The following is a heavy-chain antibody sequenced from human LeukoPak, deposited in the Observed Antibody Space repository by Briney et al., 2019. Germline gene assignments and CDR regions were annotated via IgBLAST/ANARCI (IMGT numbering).Heavy chain of an antibody. D-gene: IGHD5-24*01. V-gene: IGHV3-30*02. CDR2: IRYDGSKQ. Sequence: PGGSLRLSCAASGFTFSSYGMHWVRQAPGKGLEWVAFIRYDGSKQYYADSVKGRFTISRDNAKNTLYLQMNSLRAEDTAVYYCAKQMAVDYFDYWGQGTLVTVSS. J-gene: IGHJ4*02. CDR1: GFTFSSYG. CDR3: AKQMAVDYFDY.